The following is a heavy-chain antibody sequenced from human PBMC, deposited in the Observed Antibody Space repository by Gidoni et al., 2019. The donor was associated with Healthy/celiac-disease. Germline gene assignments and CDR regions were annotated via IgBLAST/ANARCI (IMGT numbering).Heavy chain of an antibody. CDR3: ARVPYVWGTYRQYYFDY. V-gene: IGHV4-34*01. J-gene: IGHJ4*02. D-gene: IGHD3-16*02. Sequence: QVQLQQWGAGLLKPSETLSLTCAVSGGSFRNYYWSWIRQPQGKGLEWIGEINHSGSTNYNPSLKSRVTISVDTSKNQFSLNLRSVTAADTAVYYCARVPYVWGTYRQYYFDYWGQGTLVTVSS. CDR1: GGSFRNYY. CDR2: INHSGST.